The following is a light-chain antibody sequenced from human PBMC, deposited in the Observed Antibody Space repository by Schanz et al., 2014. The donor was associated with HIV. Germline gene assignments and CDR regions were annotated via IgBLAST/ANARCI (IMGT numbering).Light chain of an antibody. CDR2: KAS. CDR1: QSISNW. Sequence: QMTQSPSTLSASVRDGVTITCRASQSISNWLAWYQQKPGKAPKLLIYKASTLESGVPSRFVGSGSGTEFTLTISSLQPEDFATYYCQQSYSTPHTFGQGTKLEIK. V-gene: IGKV1-5*03. J-gene: IGKJ2*01. CDR3: QQSYSTPHT.